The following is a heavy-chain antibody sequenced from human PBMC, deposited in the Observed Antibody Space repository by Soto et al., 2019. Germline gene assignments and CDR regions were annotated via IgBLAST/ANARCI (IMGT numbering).Heavy chain of an antibody. CDR1: GSSPSYYY. Sequence: SETLSLTCTISGSSPSYYYWTWIRQPPGKGLEWIGNIDNSGRTTYNPSVKGRFTISRDNAKNTLYLQMNSLRAEDTAVYYCARREYDVVTGYRLDYWGQGTRVTVSS. CDR2: IDNSGRT. J-gene: IGHJ4*02. D-gene: IGHD3-9*01. CDR3: ARREYDVVTGYRLDY. V-gene: IGHV4-4*08.